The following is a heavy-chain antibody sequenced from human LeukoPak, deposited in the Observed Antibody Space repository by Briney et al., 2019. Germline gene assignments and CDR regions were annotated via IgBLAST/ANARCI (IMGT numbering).Heavy chain of an antibody. CDR3: ARMTVSGRDNWFDP. Sequence: ASVKVSCKASGYTFTTYNINWVRQATGQGLEWMGWLNPNNGNTGYAQKFQGRVTITRNTSINTAYMELSSLRSEDTAVYYCARMTVSGRDNWFDPWGQGTLVTVSS. CDR1: GYTFTTYN. CDR2: LNPNNGNT. D-gene: IGHD6-19*01. V-gene: IGHV1-8*03. J-gene: IGHJ5*02.